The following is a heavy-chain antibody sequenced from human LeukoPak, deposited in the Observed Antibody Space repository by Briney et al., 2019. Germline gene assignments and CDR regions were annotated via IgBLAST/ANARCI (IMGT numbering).Heavy chain of an antibody. CDR1: GYTFADYY. CDR3: ARGRTIEITTMSGGNDY. V-gene: IGHV1-2*02. J-gene: IGHJ4*02. Sequence: ASVKVSSKASGYTFADYYMRWLGQAPGQGLEWMGWLIPNSGDTNYAQKFQGRVSMTRDTSISTAYMDLSDLRSDDTAVYYCARGRTIEITTMSGGNDYWGQGTLVTVPS. D-gene: IGHD5-24*01. CDR2: LIPNSGDT.